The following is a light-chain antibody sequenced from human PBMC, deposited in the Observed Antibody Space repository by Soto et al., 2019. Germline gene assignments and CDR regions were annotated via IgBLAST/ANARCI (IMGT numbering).Light chain of an antibody. CDR1: QSVSSSY. J-gene: IGKJ3*01. V-gene: IGKV3-20*01. Sequence: EIVLTQSPGTLSLSPGERATLSCRASQSVSSSYLAWYQQKPGQAPRLLIYGASSRATGIPDRFSGSGSGTDFTLTISRLEPKDFAVYYCQHYGSSPFTFGPGTKVDIK. CDR3: QHYGSSPFT. CDR2: GAS.